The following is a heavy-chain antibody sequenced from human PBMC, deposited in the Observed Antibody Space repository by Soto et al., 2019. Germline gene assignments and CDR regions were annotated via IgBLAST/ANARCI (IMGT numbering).Heavy chain of an antibody. CDR2: IIPIFGTA. J-gene: IGHJ6*02. Sequence: ASVKVSCKASGGTFSSYAISWVRQAPGQGLEWMGGIIPIFGTANYAQKFQGRVTITADESTSTAYMELSSLRSEDTAVYYCARDWRKGPHDKSYYYYGMDVWGQGTTVTVSS. CDR3: ARDWRKGPHDKSYYYYGMDV. V-gene: IGHV1-69*13. CDR1: GGTFSSYA. D-gene: IGHD1-1*01.